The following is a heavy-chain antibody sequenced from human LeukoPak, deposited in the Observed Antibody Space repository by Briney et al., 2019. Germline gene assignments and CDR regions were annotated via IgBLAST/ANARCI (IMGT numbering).Heavy chain of an antibody. D-gene: IGHD3-10*01. V-gene: IGHV3-20*04. Sequence: GGSLRLSCAASGFNFDDYGMSWVRQAPGRGLEWVSGINWNGRAIGYADSVKGRFTISRDNAKSSLYLEMSTLRAEDTALYYCARDGRRYYGSGSYFLDWIDPWGQGTLVIVSS. CDR2: INWNGRAI. J-gene: IGHJ5*02. CDR1: GFNFDDYG. CDR3: ARDGRRYYGSGSYFLDWIDP.